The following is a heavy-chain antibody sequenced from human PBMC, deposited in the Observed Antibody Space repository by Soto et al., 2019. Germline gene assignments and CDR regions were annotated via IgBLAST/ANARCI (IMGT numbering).Heavy chain of an antibody. Sequence: GASVKVSCKASGYTFTSYGISWVRQAPGQGLEWMGWISAYNGNTNYAQKLQGRVTMTTDTSTSTAYMELRSLRSDDTAVYYCARGGRYYYDSSGHPNFDYWGQGTLVTVSS. V-gene: IGHV1-18*01. CDR3: ARGGRYYYDSSGHPNFDY. CDR1: GYTFTSYG. D-gene: IGHD3-22*01. CDR2: ISAYNGNT. J-gene: IGHJ4*02.